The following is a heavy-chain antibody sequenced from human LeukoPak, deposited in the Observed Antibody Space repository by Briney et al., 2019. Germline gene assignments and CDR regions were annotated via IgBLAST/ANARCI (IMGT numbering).Heavy chain of an antibody. V-gene: IGHV4-31*03. Sequence: SQTLSLTCTVSGGSISSGGSYWSWIRQHPGKGLEWIGYIYYSGSTYYNPSLKSRVTISVDTSKNQFSLKLSSVTAADTAVYYCARDRYYGSGSYYNYPPNWFDPWGQGTLVTVSS. CDR3: ARDRYYGSGSYYNYPPNWFDP. J-gene: IGHJ5*02. CDR1: GGSISSGGSY. D-gene: IGHD3-10*01. CDR2: IYYSGST.